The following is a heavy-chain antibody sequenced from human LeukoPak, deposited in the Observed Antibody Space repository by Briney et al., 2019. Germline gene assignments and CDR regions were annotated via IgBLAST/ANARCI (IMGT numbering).Heavy chain of an antibody. CDR2: IYSGGST. Sequence: PGGSLRLSCAASGFTVSSNYMSWVRQAPGKGLEWVSVIYSGGSTYYADSVKGRFTISRDNSKNTLCLQMNSLRAEDTAVYYCARDGSGSYYLDAFDIWGQGTMVTVSS. V-gene: IGHV3-53*01. CDR1: GFTVSSNY. J-gene: IGHJ3*02. D-gene: IGHD3-10*01. CDR3: ARDGSGSYYLDAFDI.